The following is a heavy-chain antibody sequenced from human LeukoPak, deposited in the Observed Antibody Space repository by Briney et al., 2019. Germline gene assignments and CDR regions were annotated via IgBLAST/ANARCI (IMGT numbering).Heavy chain of an antibody. Sequence: ASVKVSCKASGYTFTSYGSSWVRQAPGQGLDWMGWISAYNGNTNHAQKLQGRVTMTTDTSTSTAYMELRSLRSDDTAVYYCAREAYCSGGSCYPRYFDLWGRGTLVTVSS. CDR2: ISAYNGNT. CDR1: GYTFTSYG. D-gene: IGHD2-15*01. CDR3: AREAYCSGGSCYPRYFDL. J-gene: IGHJ2*01. V-gene: IGHV1-18*01.